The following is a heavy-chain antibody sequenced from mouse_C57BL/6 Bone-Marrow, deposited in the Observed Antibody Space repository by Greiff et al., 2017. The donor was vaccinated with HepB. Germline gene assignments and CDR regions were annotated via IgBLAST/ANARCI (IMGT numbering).Heavy chain of an antibody. V-gene: IGHV1-76*01. Sequence: QVTLKESGAELVRPGASVKLSCKASGYTFTDYYINWVKQRPGQGLEWIARIYPGSGNTYYNEKFKGKATLTAEKSSSTAYMQLSSLTSEDSAVYFCARDGFDYWGQGTTLTVSS. CDR1: GYTFTDYY. CDR2: IYPGSGNT. J-gene: IGHJ2*01. D-gene: IGHD1-1*01. CDR3: ARDGFDY.